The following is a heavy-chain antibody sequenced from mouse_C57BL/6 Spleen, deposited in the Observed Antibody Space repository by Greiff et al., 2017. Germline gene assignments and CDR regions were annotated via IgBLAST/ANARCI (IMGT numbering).Heavy chain of an antibody. CDR3: AQTAPFAY. CDR1: GYSITSGYY. V-gene: IGHV3-6*01. CDR2: ISYDGSN. J-gene: IGHJ3*01. Sequence: ESGPGLVKPSQSLSLTCSVTGYSITSGYYWNWIRQFPGNKLEWMGYISYDGSNNYNPSLKNRISITRDTSKNQFFLKLNSVTTEDTATYYCAQTAPFAYWGQGTLVTVSA. D-gene: IGHD3-2*01.